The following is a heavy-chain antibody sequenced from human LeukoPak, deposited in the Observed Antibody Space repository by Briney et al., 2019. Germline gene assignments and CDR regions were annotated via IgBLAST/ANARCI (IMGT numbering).Heavy chain of an antibody. J-gene: IGHJ4*02. D-gene: IGHD1-7*01. Sequence: PGGSLRLSCAASGFTFSSYAMHWVRQAPGKGLEWMGGFDPEDGETIYAQKFQGRVTMTEDTSTDTAYMELSSLRSEDTAVYYCATFLGRRLELLPDYWGQGTLVTVSS. CDR1: GFTFSSYA. V-gene: IGHV1-24*01. CDR2: FDPEDGET. CDR3: ATFLGRRLELLPDY.